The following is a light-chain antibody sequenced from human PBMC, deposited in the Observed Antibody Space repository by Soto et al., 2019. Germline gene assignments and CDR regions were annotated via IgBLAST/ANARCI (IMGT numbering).Light chain of an antibody. CDR1: QSVSSK. Sequence: EIVMTQSPGTLSVSPGARVTLSCMASQSVSSKVAWYQQKPGQAPRLLIFTASLRPTGVPARFSGSGSGTEFTRIISSLQSEDFAACRCQQYYNWHMDYTFGQGTKLEI. J-gene: IGKJ2*01. V-gene: IGKV3-15*01. CDR3: QQYYNWHMDYT. CDR2: TAS.